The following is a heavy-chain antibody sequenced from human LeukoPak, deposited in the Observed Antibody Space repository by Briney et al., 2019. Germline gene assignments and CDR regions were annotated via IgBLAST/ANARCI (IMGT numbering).Heavy chain of an antibody. CDR2: VSASGGTT. CDR1: GFTFNNYA. J-gene: IGHJ4*02. V-gene: IGHV3-23*01. D-gene: IGHD6-13*01. CDR3: ARDSAGNDY. Sequence: GGSLRLSCAVSGFTFNNYAMDWVRQAPGKGLEWVSGVSASGGTTYYADSVKGRFTISRDNSKDTLYLQMNSLRAEDTAMYYCARDSAGNDYWGQGTLVTVSS.